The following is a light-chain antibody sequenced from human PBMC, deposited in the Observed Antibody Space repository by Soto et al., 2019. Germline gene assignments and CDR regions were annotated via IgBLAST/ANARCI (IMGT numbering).Light chain of an antibody. CDR2: EVS. V-gene: IGLV2-23*02. Sequence: QSVLTQPASVSGSPGPSITISCPGTSSDVGNYNLVSWYQQYLGKAPKLMIYEVSKRPSGVSNRFSGSKSGNTASLTISGLQAEDEADYYCCSYAGSSTFYVFGTGTKVTVL. CDR3: CSYAGSSTFYV. J-gene: IGLJ1*01. CDR1: SSDVGNYNL.